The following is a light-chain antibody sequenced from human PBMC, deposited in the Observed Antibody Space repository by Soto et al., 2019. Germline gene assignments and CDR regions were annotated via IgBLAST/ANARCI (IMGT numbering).Light chain of an antibody. J-gene: IGKJ1*01. V-gene: IGKV3-20*01. CDR1: QSVSTSY. Sequence: EIVLTQSPGTLSLSPWEGATLSCRASQSVSTSYLAWYQQKPGQAPRLLIYGASSRATGIPDRFSGSGSGTNFTLTISNLEPEDFAVYHCQQYGGSPRTFGQGTKVDIK. CDR3: QQYGGSPRT. CDR2: GAS.